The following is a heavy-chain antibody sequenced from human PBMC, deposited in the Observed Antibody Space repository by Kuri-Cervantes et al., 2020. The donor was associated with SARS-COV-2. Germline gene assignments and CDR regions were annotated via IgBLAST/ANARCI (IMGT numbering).Heavy chain of an antibody. D-gene: IGHD6-13*01. CDR1: GFTFSSYS. Sequence: EGSLRLSCAASGFTFSSYSMNWVRQAPGKGLEWVSYISSSSSTIYYADSVKGRFTISRDNAKNSLYLQMNSLRAEDTAVYYCAKDAAAAVKVCYFDYWGQGTLVTVSS. CDR2: ISSSSSTI. J-gene: IGHJ4*02. V-gene: IGHV3-48*01. CDR3: AKDAAAAVKVCYFDY.